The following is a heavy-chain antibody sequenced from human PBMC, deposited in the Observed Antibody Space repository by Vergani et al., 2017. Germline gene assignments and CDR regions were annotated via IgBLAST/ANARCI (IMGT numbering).Heavy chain of an antibody. CDR3: AGKGGVVMRACDP. Sequence: QVQLQESGPGLVKPSGTLSLTCAVSGGSIRSSNWWSWVRQPPGKGLEWIGEIYHSGSTNYNPSLKSRVTIAVDKSKNQFSLKLSSVTAADTAVDYCAGKGGVVMRACDPWGQGTLVTVSS. CDR1: GGSIRSSNW. V-gene: IGHV4-4*02. J-gene: IGHJ5*02. CDR2: IYHSGST. D-gene: IGHD3-3*01.